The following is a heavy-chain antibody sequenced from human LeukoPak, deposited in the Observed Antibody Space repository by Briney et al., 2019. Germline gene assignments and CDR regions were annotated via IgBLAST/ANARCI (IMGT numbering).Heavy chain of an antibody. D-gene: IGHD2-2*01. Sequence: SETLSLTCTVSGGSISSYYWSWIRQPPGKGLEWIGYIYYSGSTYYNPSLKSRVTISVDTSKNQFSLKLSSVTAADTAVYYCARRLPAAQVGSFDYWGQGTLVTVSS. CDR2: IYYSGST. CDR1: GGSISSYY. J-gene: IGHJ4*02. V-gene: IGHV4-59*08. CDR3: ARRLPAAQVGSFDY.